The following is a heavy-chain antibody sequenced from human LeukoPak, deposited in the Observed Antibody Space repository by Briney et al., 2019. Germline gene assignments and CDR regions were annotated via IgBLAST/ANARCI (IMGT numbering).Heavy chain of an antibody. Sequence: GGSLRLSCAASGFSVNTNYMTWVRQAPGKGLEWVSVLYSGGGAYYADSVKDRFTISRDYSQNTLLLQMNSLRAEDTALYYCARGKTSDDIIEDAFDIWGQGTMVAVSS. V-gene: IGHV3-66*01. J-gene: IGHJ3*02. D-gene: IGHD3-10*01. CDR1: GFSVNTNY. CDR2: LYSGGGA. CDR3: ARGKTSDDIIEDAFDI.